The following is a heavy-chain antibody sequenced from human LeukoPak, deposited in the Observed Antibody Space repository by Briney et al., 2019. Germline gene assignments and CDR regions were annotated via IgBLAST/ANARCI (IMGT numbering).Heavy chain of an antibody. Sequence: GGSLRLSCAASGFTFSSYGMSWVRQAPGKGLEWVSAISGSGGSTYYADSVKGRFTISRDNSRNTLYLQMSSLRVEDTALYYCVKSIAVAGAVDYWGQGTLVTVSS. J-gene: IGHJ4*02. D-gene: IGHD6-19*01. V-gene: IGHV3-23*01. CDR2: ISGSGGST. CDR3: VKSIAVAGAVDY. CDR1: GFTFSSYG.